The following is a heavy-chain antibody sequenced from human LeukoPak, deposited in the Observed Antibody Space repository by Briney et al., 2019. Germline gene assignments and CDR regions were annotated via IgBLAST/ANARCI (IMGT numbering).Heavy chain of an antibody. D-gene: IGHD1-26*01. Sequence: SETLSLTCTVSGGSISSYYWSWIRQPPGKGLEWIGYIYYSGSTNYNPSLKSRVTISVDTSKNQFSLELSSVTAADTAVYYCAKTYSGSYYSAFDIWGQGTMVTVSS. CDR1: GGSISSYY. CDR3: AKTYSGSYYSAFDI. CDR2: IYYSGST. J-gene: IGHJ3*02. V-gene: IGHV4-59*08.